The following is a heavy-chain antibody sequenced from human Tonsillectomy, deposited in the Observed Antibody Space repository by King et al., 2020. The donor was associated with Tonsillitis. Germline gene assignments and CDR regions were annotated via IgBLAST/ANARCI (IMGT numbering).Heavy chain of an antibody. CDR1: GFSLSTSGVG. V-gene: IGHV2-5*02. CDR3: AHSRTSSGYVRGDYFDY. D-gene: IGHD6-13*01. J-gene: IGHJ4*02. Sequence: TLKESGPTLVKPTQTLTLTCTFSGFSLSTSGVGVGWIRQPPGKALEWVALIYWDDDKRYRPSLKNRLTITKDASKNQVVLTMTNMDPVDTATYYCAHSRTSSGYVRGDYFDYWGQGTLVTVSS. CDR2: IYWDDDK.